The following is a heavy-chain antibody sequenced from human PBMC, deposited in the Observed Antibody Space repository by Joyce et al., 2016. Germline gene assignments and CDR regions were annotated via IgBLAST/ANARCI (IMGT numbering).Heavy chain of an antibody. Sequence: QVYLVQSGAEVKKPGASVKVSCKVSGHTFNELSMHWVRQAPGKGLEWMGSFDHEEGKTDYAQKFQGRFTMTEDRSADTAYMELSSLRSEDTAVYYCATEFYWGTRGGWDYWGQGTRVIVSS. D-gene: IGHD1-1*01. CDR3: ATEFYWGTRGGWDY. CDR2: FDHEEGKT. J-gene: IGHJ4*02. V-gene: IGHV1-24*01. CDR1: GHTFNELS.